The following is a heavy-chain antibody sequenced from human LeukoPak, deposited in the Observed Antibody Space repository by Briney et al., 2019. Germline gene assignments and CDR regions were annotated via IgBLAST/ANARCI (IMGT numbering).Heavy chain of an antibody. Sequence: ESGPTLVNPTETLTLTCTFSGFSLTATGVSVGWVRQPPGEALEWLGVIYRDDIKRYSCSLRNRITINRASSENQVVLTMTDMGPLDTATYFCAHSRGGHIVDLPAAFGHWGQGILVTVSS. CDR1: GFSLTATGVS. D-gene: IGHD2-15*01. CDR3: AHSRGGHIVDLPAAFGH. CDR2: IYRDDIK. V-gene: IGHV2-5*02. J-gene: IGHJ5*02.